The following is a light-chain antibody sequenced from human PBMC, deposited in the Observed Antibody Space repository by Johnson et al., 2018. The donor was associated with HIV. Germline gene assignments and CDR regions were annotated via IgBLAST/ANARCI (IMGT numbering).Light chain of an antibody. Sequence: QSVLTQPPSVSAAPGQKVTISCSGSSSNIGNNYVSWYQQLPGTAPKLLIYDNNKRPSGIPDRFSGSKSGTSATLGITGLQTGDEADYYCGTWDSRLRAGFFGTWTKVTFL. CDR1: SSNIGNNY. CDR2: DNN. V-gene: IGLV1-51*01. J-gene: IGLJ1*01. CDR3: GTWDSRLRAGF.